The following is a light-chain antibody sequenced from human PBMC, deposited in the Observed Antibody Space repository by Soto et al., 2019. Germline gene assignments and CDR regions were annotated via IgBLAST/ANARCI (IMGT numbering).Light chain of an antibody. CDR3: QNWGSCLVV. CDR1: RGHSNYA. J-gene: IGLJ2*01. Sequence: QLVLTQSPSASASLGASVKITCTLSRGHSNYAIAWHQQQSKKGPRYLINLNSDGSHSKGDGIPDRFSGSSSGAERYLTISSLQSEEEADYYCQNWGSCLVVFGGGTKVTVL. V-gene: IGLV4-69*01. CDR2: LNSDGSH.